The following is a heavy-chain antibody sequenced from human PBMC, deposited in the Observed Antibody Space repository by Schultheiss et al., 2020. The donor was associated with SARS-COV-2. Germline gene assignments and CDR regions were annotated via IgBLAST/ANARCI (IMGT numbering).Heavy chain of an antibody. CDR3: AKVLRGIYPTDACDI. J-gene: IGHJ3*02. D-gene: IGHD1-14*01. CDR1: GFTFSSYG. Sequence: GGSLRLSCAASGFTFSSYGMHWVRQAPGKGLEWVAVIWYDGSNKYYADSVKGRFTISRDNSKNTLYLQMNSLRAEDTAVYYCAKVLRGIYPTDACDIWGQGTMVTVSS. CDR2: IWYDGSNK. V-gene: IGHV3-33*06.